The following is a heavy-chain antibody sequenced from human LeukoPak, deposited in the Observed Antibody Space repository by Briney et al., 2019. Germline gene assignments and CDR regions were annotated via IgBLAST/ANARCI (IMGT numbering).Heavy chain of an antibody. CDR1: GFTFRTYV. D-gene: IGHD3-10*01. CDR2: ISGSGGTT. CDR3: AKDEDYYNSGSYFDS. J-gene: IGHJ4*02. V-gene: IGHV3-23*01. Sequence: PGGSLRLSCVASGFTFRTYVMAWVRQAPGKGLEWVASISGSGGTTYYVDSVRGRFTISRDNSKNTLYLQMDSLRAEDTAVYYCAKDEDYYNSGSYFDSWGQGTRITVSS.